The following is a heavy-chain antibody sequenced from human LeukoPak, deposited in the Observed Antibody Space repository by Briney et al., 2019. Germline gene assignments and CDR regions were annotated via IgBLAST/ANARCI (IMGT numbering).Heavy chain of an antibody. V-gene: IGHV3-21*01. CDR1: GFTFSSYW. D-gene: IGHD6-13*01. CDR3: ARLKGIAAAGRDY. Sequence: GGSLRLSCAASGFTFSSYWMNWVRQAPGKGLEWVSSISSSSSYIYYADSVKGRFTISRDNAKNSLYLQMNSLRAEDTAVYYCARLKGIAAAGRDYWGQGTLVTVSS. J-gene: IGHJ4*02. CDR2: ISSSSSYI.